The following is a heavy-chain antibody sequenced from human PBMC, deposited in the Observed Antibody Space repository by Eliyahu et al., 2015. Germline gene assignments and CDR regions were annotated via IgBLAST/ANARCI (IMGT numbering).Heavy chain of an antibody. CDR3: AKGMPAEWEPHDY. D-gene: IGHD1-26*01. CDR2: IRYDGSNK. V-gene: IGHV3-30*02. CDR1: GFTFSSYG. Sequence: QVQLVESGGGVVQPGGSRXLSCAASGFTFSSYGMHWVRQAPGKGLEWVAFIRYDGSNKYYADSVKGRFTISRDNSKNTLYLQMNSLRAEDTAVYYCAKGMPAEWEPHDYWGQGTLVTVSS. J-gene: IGHJ4*02.